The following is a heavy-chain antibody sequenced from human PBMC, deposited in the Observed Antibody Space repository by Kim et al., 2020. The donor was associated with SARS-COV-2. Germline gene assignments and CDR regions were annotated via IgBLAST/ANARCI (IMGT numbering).Heavy chain of an antibody. CDR3: VRGGYSHTDYFDY. V-gene: IGHV3-74*01. CDR1: GFTFSSYW. D-gene: IGHD5-18*01. J-gene: IGHJ4*02. CDR2: INSDGTGT. Sequence: GGSLRLSCAASGFTFSSYWMHWVRQAPGKGLVWVSRINSDGTGTTYADSVKGRFTISRDNAKNTLYLQMNSLRAEDTAVYYCVRGGYSHTDYFDYWGLGTLVTVSS.